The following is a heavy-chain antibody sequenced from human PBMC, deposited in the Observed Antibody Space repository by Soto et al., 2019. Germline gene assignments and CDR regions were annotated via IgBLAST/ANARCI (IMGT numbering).Heavy chain of an antibody. CDR1: GGSISGHY. CDR3: ARVGSRGWSPDY. V-gene: IGHV4-59*11. Sequence: SETLALTCTVSGGSISGHYWTWIRKSPGKGLEWIGYIFYSGSTNYNPSLKSRVTISVDTSKNQFSLKLSSVTAADTAVYYCARVGSRGWSPDYWGQGTLVSVSS. CDR2: IFYSGST. J-gene: IGHJ4*02. D-gene: IGHD6-19*01.